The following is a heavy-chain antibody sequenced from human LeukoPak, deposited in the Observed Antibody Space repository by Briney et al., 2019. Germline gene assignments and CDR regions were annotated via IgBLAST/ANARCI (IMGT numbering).Heavy chain of an antibody. Sequence: PSETLSLTCAVYGGSFSGYYWSWIRQPPGKGLEWIGEINHSGSTNYNPSLKSRVTISVDTSKKQFSLKLSSVTAADTAVYYCVTYYFDSSGPRKNYWGQGTLVTVSS. D-gene: IGHD3-22*01. CDR3: VTYYFDSSGPRKNY. V-gene: IGHV4-34*01. CDR2: INHSGST. J-gene: IGHJ4*02. CDR1: GGSFSGYY.